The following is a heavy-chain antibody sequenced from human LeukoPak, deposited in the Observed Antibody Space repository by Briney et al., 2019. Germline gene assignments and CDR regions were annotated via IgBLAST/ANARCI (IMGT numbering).Heavy chain of an antibody. Sequence: GGFLRLSCVASDFSFSSYDMYWVRQAAGRGLEWVSALGTNGDTYYLGSVKGRFTISRENGKNSLYLQMNSLRVDDTAVYYCAREWRGIASHYHGMDVWGQGTTVTVSS. J-gene: IGHJ6*02. CDR1: DFSFSSYD. CDR3: AREWRGIASHYHGMDV. CDR2: LGTNGDT. D-gene: IGHD6-6*01. V-gene: IGHV3-13*01.